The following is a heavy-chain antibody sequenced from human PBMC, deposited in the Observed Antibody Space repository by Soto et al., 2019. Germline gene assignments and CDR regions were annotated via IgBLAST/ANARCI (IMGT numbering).Heavy chain of an antibody. V-gene: IGHV4-39*01. CDR3: ASSQKGYNWNYFDH. J-gene: IGHJ4*02. D-gene: IGHD1-20*01. CDR2: VFYTGFT. Sequence: SETLSLTCAVSGGSISGSYCYWGWLRQSPGRGPEWIGSVFYTGFTSYNPSLESRVSVSVDTSKNQFSLKVSAATAADTAVYYCASSQKGYNWNYFDHWGQGALVTV. CDR1: GGSISGSYCY.